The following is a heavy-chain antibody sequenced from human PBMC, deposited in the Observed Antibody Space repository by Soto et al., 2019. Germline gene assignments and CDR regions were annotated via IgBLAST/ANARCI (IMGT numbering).Heavy chain of an antibody. Sequence: VGSLRLSCAASGFTFSSYGMHWVRQAPGTGLEWVAVIWYDGSNKYYADSVKGRFTISRDNSKNTLYLQMNSLRAEDTAVYYCARDKGAFDIWGQGTMVTVSS. V-gene: IGHV3-33*01. CDR1: GFTFSSYG. J-gene: IGHJ3*02. CDR2: IWYDGSNK. CDR3: ARDKGAFDI.